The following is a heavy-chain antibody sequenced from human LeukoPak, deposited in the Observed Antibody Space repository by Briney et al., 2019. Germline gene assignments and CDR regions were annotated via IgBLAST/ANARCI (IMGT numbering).Heavy chain of an antibody. Sequence: SETLSLTCGVYGGSFSGYYWTWIRQSPGKGLEWIGSIYYSGSTYYNPSLKSRVTISVDTSKNQFSLNLTSVTAADTAVYYCARAMSIAARLQTIFDYWGQGTLVTVSS. D-gene: IGHD6-6*01. CDR3: ARAMSIAARLQTIFDY. CDR1: GGSFSGYY. CDR2: IYYSGST. V-gene: IGHV4-34*01. J-gene: IGHJ4*02.